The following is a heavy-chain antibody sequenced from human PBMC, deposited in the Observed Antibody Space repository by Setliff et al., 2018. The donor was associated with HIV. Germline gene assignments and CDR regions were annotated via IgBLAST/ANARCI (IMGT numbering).Heavy chain of an antibody. CDR2: INYSGKT. D-gene: IGHD6-6*01. Sequence: SETLSLTCGISGGSFSGFYWAWIRQPPGKGLEWIGEINYSGKTNKNPSLKSRVTISADTSRTQFSLNLISVTAADTAVYYCARATYGSRAGTGLYFDSWGQGALVTVS. V-gene: IGHV4-34*01. CDR3: ARATYGSRAGTGLYFDS. J-gene: IGHJ4*02. CDR1: GGSFSGFY.